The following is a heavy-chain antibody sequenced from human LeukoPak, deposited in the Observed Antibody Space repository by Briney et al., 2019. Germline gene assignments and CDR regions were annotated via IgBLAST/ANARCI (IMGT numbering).Heavy chain of an antibody. CDR2: ISAYNGNT. V-gene: IGHV1-18*01. CDR3: ARAPASSSGYPRFDY. J-gene: IGHJ4*02. D-gene: IGHD3-22*01. CDR1: GYTFTSYG. Sequence: GASVKVSCKASGYTFTSYGISWVRQAPGQGLEWMGWISAYNGNTNYAQKLQGRVTMTTDTSTSTAYMELRSLRSDDTAVYYCARAPASSSGYPRFDYWGQGTLVTVSS.